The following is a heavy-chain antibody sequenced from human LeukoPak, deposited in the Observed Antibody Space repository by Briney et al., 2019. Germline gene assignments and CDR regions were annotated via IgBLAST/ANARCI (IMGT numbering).Heavy chain of an antibody. J-gene: IGHJ4*02. Sequence: ASVKVSCKASGYTFTSSDINWVRQAAGQGLEWMGWINPNSGRTGYAQKFQGRVTMTANTSISTAYMELRSLRFDDTAVYYCARGQSGLAAAGTYDYWGQGTLITVSS. D-gene: IGHD6-13*01. CDR3: ARGQSGLAAAGTYDY. CDR1: GYTFTSSD. CDR2: INPNSGRT. V-gene: IGHV1-8*01.